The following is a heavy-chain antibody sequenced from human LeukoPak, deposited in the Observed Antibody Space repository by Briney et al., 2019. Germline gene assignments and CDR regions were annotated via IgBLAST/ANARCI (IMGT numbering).Heavy chain of an antibody. CDR1: GGSISSCY. CDR2: IYYSGST. J-gene: IGHJ4*02. CDR3: ARDLKPYGSGSYYDY. V-gene: IGHV4-59*01. Sequence: SETLSLTCTVSGGSISSCYWSWIRQPPGKGLEWIGYIYYSGSTNYNPSLKSRVTISVDTSKNQFSLKLSSVTAADTAVYYCARDLKPYGSGSYYDYWGQGTLVTVSS. D-gene: IGHD3-10*01.